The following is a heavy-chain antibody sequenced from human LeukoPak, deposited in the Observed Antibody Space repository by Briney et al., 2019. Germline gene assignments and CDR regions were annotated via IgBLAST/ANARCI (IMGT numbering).Heavy chain of an antibody. V-gene: IGHV4-4*09. J-gene: IGHJ4*02. CDR1: GDSVSSKS. CDR3: SVAGS. CDR2: IYTSGRT. D-gene: IGHD2-15*01. Sequence: SETLSLTCTVTVSGDSVSSKSWSWNRQPPGKGLEWIGYIYTSGRTSYKPSLRSRVTISVDTSKNQFSLTLSSVTAADTAVYYCSVAGSWGQGTLVTVSS.